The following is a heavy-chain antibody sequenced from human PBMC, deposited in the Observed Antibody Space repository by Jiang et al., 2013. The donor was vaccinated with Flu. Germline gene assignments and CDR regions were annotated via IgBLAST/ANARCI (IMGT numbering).Heavy chain of an antibody. CDR2: IYYSGST. J-gene: IGHJ5*02. CDR1: GGSISSSSYY. D-gene: IGHD6-13*01. Sequence: LLKPSETLSLICTVSGGSISSSSYYWGWIRQPPGKGLEWIGIIYYSGSTYYKPSLKSRVTISVDTSKSQFSLKLSSVTAADTAVYYCARLAYRSSTFDPWGQGTLVTVSS. V-gene: IGHV4-39*01. CDR3: ARLAYRSSTFDP.